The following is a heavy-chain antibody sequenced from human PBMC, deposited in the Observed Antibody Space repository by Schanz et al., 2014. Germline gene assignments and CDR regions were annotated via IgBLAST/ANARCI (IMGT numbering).Heavy chain of an antibody. CDR1: GFTVSSNY. CDR3: AKCIGWCGRCAFDI. CDR2: IYSGGST. Sequence: EVQLVESGGGLLQPGGSLRLSCAASGFTVSSNYMSWVRPAPGKGLEWVAVIYSGGSTFYTDSVKGRFTISRDNSKNTLYLQMHSLIAEYTAVYYCAKCIGWCGRCAFDIWGRGTMVTVSS. V-gene: IGHV3-53*01. D-gene: IGHD6-19*01. J-gene: IGHJ3*02.